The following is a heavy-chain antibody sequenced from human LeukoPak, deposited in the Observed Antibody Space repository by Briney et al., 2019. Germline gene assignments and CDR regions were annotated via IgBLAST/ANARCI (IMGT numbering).Heavy chain of an antibody. Sequence: SETLSLTCTVSGGSISSYYWSWIRQPPGKGLEWIGYIYYSGSTNYNPSLKSRVTISVDTSKNQFSLKLSSVTAADTAVYYCARDYDSSGYLGYWGQGALVTVSS. CDR1: GGSISSYY. J-gene: IGHJ4*02. CDR3: ARDYDSSGYLGY. CDR2: IYYSGST. V-gene: IGHV4-59*01. D-gene: IGHD3-22*01.